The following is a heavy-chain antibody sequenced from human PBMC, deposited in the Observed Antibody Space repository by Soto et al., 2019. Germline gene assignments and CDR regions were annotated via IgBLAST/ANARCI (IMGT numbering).Heavy chain of an antibody. J-gene: IGHJ3*02. D-gene: IGHD3-10*01. CDR3: ARDQGGSGIYYNDAFDI. CDR2: IGTAGDT. Sequence: GGSLRLSCAASGFTFSSYDMHWVRQATGKGLEWVSAIGTAGDTYYPGSVKGRFTISRENAKNSLYLQMNSLRAGDTAVYYCARDQGGSGIYYNDAFDIWGQGTMVTVSS. CDR1: GFTFSSYD. V-gene: IGHV3-13*01.